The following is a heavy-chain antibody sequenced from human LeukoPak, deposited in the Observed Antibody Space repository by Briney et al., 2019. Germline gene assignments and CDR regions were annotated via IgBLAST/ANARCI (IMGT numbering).Heavy chain of an antibody. CDR3: AKDTGDYYDSGGYYYPIGYYYYGMDV. CDR2: IRGCGGST. D-gene: IGHD3-22*01. J-gene: IGHJ6*02. Sequence: PGGSLRLSCAASGFTFSSYAMSWVRQAPGKGLEWVSAIRGCGGSTYYADSVKGRFTISRDNSKNTLYLQMNSLRAEDTAVYYCAKDTGDYYDSGGYYYPIGYYYYGMDVWGQGTTVTVSS. CDR1: GFTFSSYA. V-gene: IGHV3-23*01.